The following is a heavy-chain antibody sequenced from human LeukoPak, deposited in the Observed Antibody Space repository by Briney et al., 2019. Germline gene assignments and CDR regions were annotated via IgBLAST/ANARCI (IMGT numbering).Heavy chain of an antibody. D-gene: IGHD1-14*01. J-gene: IGHJ6*03. CDR1: GFTFDDYA. Sequence: GRSLRLSCAASGFTFDDYAMHWVRQAPGKGLEGVSGISWNSGSIGYADSVKGRFTISRDNAKNSLYLQMNSLRGEDTALYYCAKGVTGRYYYYMELWGQGTPVTVSS. V-gene: IGHV3-9*01. CDR2: ISWNSGSI. CDR3: AKGVTGRYYYYMEL.